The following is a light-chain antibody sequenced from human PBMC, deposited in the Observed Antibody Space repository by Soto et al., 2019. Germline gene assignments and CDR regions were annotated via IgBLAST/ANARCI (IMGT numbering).Light chain of an antibody. Sequence: DIQMTQSPSTLSASVGDRVTITCLASQSISSWLAWYQQKSGKAPKLLIYDASSLESGVPSRFSGSGSGTDFTLTISSLQPEDFATYYCQQLNSYPITFGQGTRLETK. CDR1: QSISSW. CDR3: QQLNSYPIT. CDR2: DAS. V-gene: IGKV1-5*01. J-gene: IGKJ5*01.